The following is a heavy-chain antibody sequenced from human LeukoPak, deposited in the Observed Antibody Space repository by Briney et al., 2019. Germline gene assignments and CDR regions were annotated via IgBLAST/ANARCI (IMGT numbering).Heavy chain of an antibody. J-gene: IGHJ4*02. CDR3: ARDEDYDILTGYYIPRHFDY. CDR1: GFTFSSYS. V-gene: IGHV3-21*01. Sequence: GGSLRLSCAASGFTFSSYSMNWVRQAPGKELEWVSSISSSSSYIYYADSVKGRFTISRDNAKNSLYLQMNSLRAEDTAVYYCARDEDYDILTGYYIPRHFDYWGQGTLVTVSS. CDR2: ISSSSSYI. D-gene: IGHD3-9*01.